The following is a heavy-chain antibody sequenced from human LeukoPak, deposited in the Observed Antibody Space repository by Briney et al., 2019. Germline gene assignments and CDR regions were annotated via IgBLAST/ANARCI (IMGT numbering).Heavy chain of an antibody. CDR2: IYYSGST. V-gene: IGHV4-39*01. J-gene: IGHJ4*02. CDR1: GGSISSSSYY. D-gene: IGHD3-3*01. CDR3: ARGGDFWSGYYTGIDY. Sequence: SETLSLTCTVSGGSISSSSYYWGWIRQPPGKGLEWIESIYYSGSTYYNPSLKSRVTISVDTSKNQFSLKLSSVTAADTAVYYCARGGDFWSGYYTGIDYWGQGTLVTVSS.